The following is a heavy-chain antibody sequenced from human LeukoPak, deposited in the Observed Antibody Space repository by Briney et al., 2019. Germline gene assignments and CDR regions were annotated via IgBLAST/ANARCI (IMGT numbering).Heavy chain of an antibody. CDR1: GYTFTSYA. Sequence: ASVKVSCKASGYTFTSYAMNWVRQAPGQGLEWMGWINTNTGNPTYAQGFTGRFVFSLVTSVSTAYLQISSLKAEDTAVYYCAREPMVVAATSWFDPWGQGTLVTVSS. CDR2: INTNTGNP. J-gene: IGHJ5*02. CDR3: AREPMVVAATSWFDP. D-gene: IGHD2-15*01. V-gene: IGHV7-4-1*02.